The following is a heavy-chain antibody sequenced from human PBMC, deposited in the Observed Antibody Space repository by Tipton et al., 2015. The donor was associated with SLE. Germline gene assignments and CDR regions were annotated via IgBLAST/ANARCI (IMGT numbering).Heavy chain of an antibody. CDR3: LGSGSTSV. CDR2: INGDGSTR. Sequence: SLRLSCVASGFNFSDYWMKWVGQAPGKGLEWVANINGDGSTRYYLASVKGRFTISRDNARNSLSLEMNTLRAEDTAVYYCLGSGSTSVWGQGTLVTVSS. J-gene: IGHJ4*02. D-gene: IGHD3-3*01. CDR1: GFNFSDYW. V-gene: IGHV3-7*01.